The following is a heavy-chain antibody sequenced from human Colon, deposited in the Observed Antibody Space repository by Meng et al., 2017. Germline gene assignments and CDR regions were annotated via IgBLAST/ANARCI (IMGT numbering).Heavy chain of an antibody. V-gene: IGHV3-23*01. CDR2: ISGSGGST. J-gene: IGHJ4*02. Sequence: GQLLGSGGGLGRPGGSLRLSCAASGFIFSNFAMSWVRQAPGKGLEWVLSISGSGGSTNYADSVKGRFTISRDNARSTLYLHINSLRAGDTAVYYCARDGEFTLPYDSWGLGTLVTVSS. CDR3: ARDGEFTLPYDS. CDR1: GFIFSNFA. D-gene: IGHD3-16*01.